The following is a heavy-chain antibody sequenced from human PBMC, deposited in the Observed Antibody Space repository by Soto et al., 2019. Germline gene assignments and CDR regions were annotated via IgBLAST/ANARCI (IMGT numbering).Heavy chain of an antibody. D-gene: IGHD6-19*01. V-gene: IGHV1-2*02. CDR3: ARDRTSGFLGINDY. Sequence: ASVNVSCKASGYTFTGYYMHWVRQALGQGLEWMGWINPNSGGTNYAQKFQGRVTMTTDTSTSTAYMELRSLRSDDTAVYYCARDRTSGFLGINDYWGQGTLVTVSS. J-gene: IGHJ4*02. CDR1: GYTFTGYY. CDR2: INPNSGGT.